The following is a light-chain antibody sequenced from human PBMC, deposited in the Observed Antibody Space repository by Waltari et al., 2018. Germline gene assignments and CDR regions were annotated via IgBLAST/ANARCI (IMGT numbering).Light chain of an antibody. CDR3: CSYAGSSTFV. Sequence: QSALTQPASVSGSPGQSITISRTGTSSDGGSYNLVSWYHQHPGKAPKLMIYEVSKRPSGVSNRFSGSKSGNTASLTISGLQAEDEADYYCCSYAGSSTFVFGGGTKLTVL. J-gene: IGLJ2*01. V-gene: IGLV2-23*02. CDR1: SSDGGSYNL. CDR2: EVS.